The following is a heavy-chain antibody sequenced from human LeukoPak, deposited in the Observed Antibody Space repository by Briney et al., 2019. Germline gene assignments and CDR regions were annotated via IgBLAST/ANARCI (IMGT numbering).Heavy chain of an antibody. D-gene: IGHD5-12*01. J-gene: IGHJ4*02. CDR3: ARDLEVATGPDY. CDR1: GFTFSVYW. V-gene: IGHV3-74*01. CDR2: INTDGSST. Sequence: GGSLRLSCAASGFTFSVYWMHWVRQAPGTGLVWVSRINTDGSSTNYADSVKGRFTISRDNTKNTVYLQMNSLRAEDTAVYYCARDLEVATGPDYWGQGTRVTVSS.